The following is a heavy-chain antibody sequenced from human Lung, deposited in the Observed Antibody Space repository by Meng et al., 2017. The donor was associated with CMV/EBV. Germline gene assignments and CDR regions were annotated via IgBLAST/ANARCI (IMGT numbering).Heavy chain of an antibody. CDR2: IYPADSNT. Sequence: GGSLRLSCKGSAYTFSTYWLGWVRQLPGRGLEWMGLIYPADSNTTYSPSFRSHVTISADKSISTAYLQWIGLRAADTATYYCARKRGYFFDYWGHGTPVTVSS. J-gene: IGHJ4*01. CDR3: ARKRGYFFDY. CDR1: AYTFSTYW. D-gene: IGHD3-10*01. V-gene: IGHV5-51*01.